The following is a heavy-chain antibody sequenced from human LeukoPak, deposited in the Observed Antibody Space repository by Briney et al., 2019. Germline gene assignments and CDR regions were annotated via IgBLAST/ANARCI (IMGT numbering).Heavy chain of an antibody. CDR1: GFTFDDYA. CDR2: ISYDGSNK. V-gene: IGHV3-30*04. D-gene: IGHD6-19*01. Sequence: PGGSLRLSCAASGFTFDDYAMHWVRQAPGKGLEWVAVISYDGSNKYYADSVKGRFTISRDNSKNTLYLQMNSLRAEDTAVYYCAREGRIAVAGRFDYWGQGTLVTVSS. J-gene: IGHJ4*02. CDR3: AREGRIAVAGRFDY.